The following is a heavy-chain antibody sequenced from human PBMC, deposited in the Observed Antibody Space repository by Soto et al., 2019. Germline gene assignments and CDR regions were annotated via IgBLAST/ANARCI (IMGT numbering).Heavy chain of an antibody. D-gene: IGHD3-3*01. CDR2: ISSSGSTI. CDR1: GFTFSSYE. V-gene: IGHV3-48*03. Sequence: GGSLRLSCAASGFTFSSYEMNWVRQAPGKGLEWVSYISSSGSTIYYADSVKGRFTISRDNAKNSLYLQMNSLRAEDTAVYYCATSRVPPYYDFWSGYWGGFDYWGQGTLVTVSS. CDR3: ATSRVPPYYDFWSGYWGGFDY. J-gene: IGHJ4*02.